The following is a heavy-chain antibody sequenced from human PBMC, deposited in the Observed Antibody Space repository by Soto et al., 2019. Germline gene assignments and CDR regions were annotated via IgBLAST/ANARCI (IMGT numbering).Heavy chain of an antibody. CDR2: IDGSGTTK. V-gene: IGHV3-48*03. CDR3: ARGFGRFTY. D-gene: IGHD3-10*01. CDR1: GFTFNDFE. Sequence: EVQLLESGGGLVQPGGSLRLSCGVSGFTFNDFEMNWVRQAPGKGLEWLAYIDGSGTTKKYADSVRGRFTISRDNPNNSVFLQMCSLSAADTTIYYCARGFGRFTYWGQGTLVSVSS. J-gene: IGHJ4*02.